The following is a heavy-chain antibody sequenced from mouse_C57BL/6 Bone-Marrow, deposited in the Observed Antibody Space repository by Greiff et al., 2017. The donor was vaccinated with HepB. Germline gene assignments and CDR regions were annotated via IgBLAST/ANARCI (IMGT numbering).Heavy chain of an antibody. V-gene: IGHV14-4*01. J-gene: IGHJ2*01. D-gene: IGHD2-4*01. CDR2: IDPENGDT. CDR1: GFNINADY. Sequence: EVQLQQSGAELVRPGASVKMSCTASGFNINADYMHWVKQRPEQGLEWIGWIDPENGDTEYASKFQGKATITADTSANTADLQLSSLTSADTAVYYCTYYDDSPFDYWGQGTTLTVSS. CDR3: TYYDDSPFDY.